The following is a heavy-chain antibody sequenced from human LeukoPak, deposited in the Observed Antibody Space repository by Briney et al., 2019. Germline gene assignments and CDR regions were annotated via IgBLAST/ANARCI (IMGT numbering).Heavy chain of an antibody. Sequence: GGSLRLSCAASGFTFSTYSFHWVRQAPGKGLEWVALISHDGGIRYNVDSMQGRFTISRDNSKNTLFLQMNNLRVEDTALYYCAKDAGYCSGGSCYDIFDYWGQGTLVTVSS. CDR2: ISHDGGIR. CDR3: AKDAGYCSGGSCYDIFDY. CDR1: GFTFSTYS. J-gene: IGHJ4*02. V-gene: IGHV3-30*04. D-gene: IGHD2-15*01.